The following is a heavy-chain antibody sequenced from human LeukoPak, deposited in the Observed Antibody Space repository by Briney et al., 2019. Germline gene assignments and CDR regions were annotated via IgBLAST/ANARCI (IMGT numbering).Heavy chain of an antibody. D-gene: IGHD3-10*01. J-gene: IGHJ4*02. V-gene: IGHV3-30*18. CDR2: ISYGGSNK. CDR1: GFTFSSHG. CDR3: AKGWFGEPLDY. Sequence: GGSLRLSCAVSGFTFSSHGMHWVRPAPGKGLEWVAVISYGGSNKYYADSVKGRFTISRDHSKSTRYLQMNSLRAEDTAVYYGAKGWFGEPLDYWGQGTLVTVSS.